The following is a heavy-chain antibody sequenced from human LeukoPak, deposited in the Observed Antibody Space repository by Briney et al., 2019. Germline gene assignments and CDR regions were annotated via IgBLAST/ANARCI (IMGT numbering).Heavy chain of an antibody. Sequence: SETLSLTCAVYGGSFSGYYWSWLRQPPGKGLEWIGEINHSGSTNYNPSLKSRVTISVDTSKNQFSLKLSSVTAADTAVYYCARYKDSSGYYYFDYWGQGTLVTVSS. CDR1: GGSFSGYY. J-gene: IGHJ4*02. V-gene: IGHV4-34*01. D-gene: IGHD3-22*01. CDR3: ARYKDSSGYYYFDY. CDR2: INHSGST.